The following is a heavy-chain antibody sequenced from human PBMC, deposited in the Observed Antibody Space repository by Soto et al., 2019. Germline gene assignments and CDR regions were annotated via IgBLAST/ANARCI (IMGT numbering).Heavy chain of an antibody. D-gene: IGHD2-8*01. J-gene: IGHJ6*03. CDR2: ITTSGGNT. V-gene: IGHV3-23*01. CDR1: GFTFSTYA. Sequence: PGGSLRLSCAASGFTFSTYAMSWVRQAPGKGLEWVSTITTSGGNTYYADSVQGRFTISRDNSKNTLYLQMNSLRAEGTAVYYCAGRYCTNGVCYTNYYYYIDVWGKGTTVTVSS. CDR3: AGRYCTNGVCYTNYYYYIDV.